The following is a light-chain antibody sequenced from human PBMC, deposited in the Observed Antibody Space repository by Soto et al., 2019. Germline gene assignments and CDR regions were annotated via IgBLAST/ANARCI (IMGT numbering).Light chain of an antibody. J-gene: IGKJ1*01. CDR1: QSVTSSY. CDR2: GAS. V-gene: IGKV3-20*01. CDR3: QQYGSSGT. Sequence: EIVMTQSPATLSVSPGERATPSCRASQSVTSSYLAWYQQKPGQAPRLLIYGASNRATGIPDRFSGSGSGTDFTLTISRLEPEDFAVYYCQQYGSSGTFGQGTKVDIK.